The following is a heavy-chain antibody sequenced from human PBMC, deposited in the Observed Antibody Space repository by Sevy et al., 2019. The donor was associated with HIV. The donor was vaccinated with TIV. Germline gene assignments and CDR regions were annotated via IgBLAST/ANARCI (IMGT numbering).Heavy chain of an antibody. CDR2: IIPIFGTA. J-gene: IGHJ6*03. V-gene: IGHV1-69*06. D-gene: IGHD2-2*01. Sequence: ASVKVSCKASGGTFSSYAISWVRQAPGQGLEWMGGIIPIFGTANYAQKFQGRVTITADKSTSTAYMELSSLRSEDTAVYYCARVGLGIRAAAMPNYYYMDVWGKGTAVTVSS. CDR1: GGTFSSYA. CDR3: ARVGLGIRAAAMPNYYYMDV.